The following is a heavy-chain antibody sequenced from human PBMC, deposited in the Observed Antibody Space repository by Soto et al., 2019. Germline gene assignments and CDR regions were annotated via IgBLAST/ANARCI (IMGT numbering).Heavy chain of an antibody. CDR3: AKDGDHSRPPDSFDI. CDR1: GYTFTSYY. J-gene: IGHJ3*02. V-gene: IGHV1-46*01. Sequence: ASVKVSCKASGYTFTSYYMHWLRQAPGQGLEWMGIINPSGGSTSYAQKFQGRVTMTRDTSTSTVYMELSSLRSEDTAVYYCAKDGDHSRPPDSFDIWGQGTMVTVSS. CDR2: INPSGGST. D-gene: IGHD4-4*01.